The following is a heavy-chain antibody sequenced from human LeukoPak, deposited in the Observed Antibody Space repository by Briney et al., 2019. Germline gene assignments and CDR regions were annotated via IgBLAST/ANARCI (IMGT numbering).Heavy chain of an antibody. J-gene: IGHJ4*02. Sequence: SETLSLTCTVSGGSISSSSYYWGWIRQPPGKGLEWIGSIYYSGSTYYNPSLKSRVTISVDTSKNQFSLKLSSVTAADTAVYYCARGIAAAGSLDYWGRGTLVTVSS. D-gene: IGHD6-13*01. CDR1: GGSISSSSYY. CDR3: ARGIAAAGSLDY. CDR2: IYYSGST. V-gene: IGHV4-39*01.